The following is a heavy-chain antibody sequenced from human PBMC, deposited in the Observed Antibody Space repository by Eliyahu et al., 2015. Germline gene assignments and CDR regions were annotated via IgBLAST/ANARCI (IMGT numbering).Heavy chain of an antibody. V-gene: IGHV4-30-4*01. Sequence: QVQLQESGPGLVMPSETLSLTCSVSGGSVXNGDSYWNWIRQPPGQGLEWIGQMYYTGKTWYNLALKSRATISLDTSRNQFSLKLTSVTAADTAVYYCARDAEVPNLDAFDIWGKGTMITISS. D-gene: IGHD1-14*01. CDR2: MYYTGKT. J-gene: IGHJ3*02. CDR1: GGSVXNGDSY. CDR3: ARDAEVPNLDAFDI.